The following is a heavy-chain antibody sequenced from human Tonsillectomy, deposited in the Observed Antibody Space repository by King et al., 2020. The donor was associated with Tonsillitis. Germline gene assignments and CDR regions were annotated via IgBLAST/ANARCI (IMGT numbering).Heavy chain of an antibody. V-gene: IGHV3-13*01. D-gene: IGHD1-14*01. Sequence: VQLVQSGGGLVQPGGSLRLSCAASGFTFSSYDMHWVRQATGKGLEWVSAIGTAGDTYYPGFVKGRFTISRENAKNSLYLQMNSLRAGDTAVYYCARAPVDLDAFDIWGQGTMVTVSS. CDR2: IGTAGDT. CDR3: ARAPVDLDAFDI. J-gene: IGHJ3*02. CDR1: GFTFSSYD.